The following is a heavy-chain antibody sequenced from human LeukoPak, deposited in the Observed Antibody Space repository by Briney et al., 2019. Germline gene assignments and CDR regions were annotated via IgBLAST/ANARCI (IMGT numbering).Heavy chain of an antibody. CDR1: GYTFTSYY. CDR2: MNPNSGNT. J-gene: IGHJ6*03. D-gene: IGHD3-10*01. V-gene: IGHV1-8*02. CDR3: AREGITMVRGANTYYYYYMDV. Sequence: ASVKVSCKASGYTFTSYYMHWVRQATGQGLEWMGWMNPNSGNTGYAQKFQGRVTMTRNTSISTAYMELSSLRSEDTAVYYCAREGITMVRGANTYYYYYMDVWGKGTTVTISS.